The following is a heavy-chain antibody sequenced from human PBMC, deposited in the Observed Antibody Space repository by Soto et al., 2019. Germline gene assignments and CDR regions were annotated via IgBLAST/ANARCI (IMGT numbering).Heavy chain of an antibody. Sequence: ASVKVSCKASGYTFTSYGISWVRQAPGQGLEWMGWISAYNGNTNYAQKLQGRVTMTTDTSTSTAYMELRSLRSDDTAVYYCARDRMWNYDFWSGYSPYYYYGMDVWGQGTTVTVSS. J-gene: IGHJ6*02. CDR3: ARDRMWNYDFWSGYSPYYYYGMDV. CDR2: ISAYNGNT. V-gene: IGHV1-18*04. CDR1: GYTFTSYG. D-gene: IGHD3-3*01.